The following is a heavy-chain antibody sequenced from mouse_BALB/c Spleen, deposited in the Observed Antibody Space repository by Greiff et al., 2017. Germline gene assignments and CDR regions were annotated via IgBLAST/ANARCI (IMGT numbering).Heavy chain of an antibody. CDR2: ISTYSGNT. J-gene: IGHJ4*01. D-gene: IGHD1-1*01. V-gene: IGHV1-67*01. CDR3: ARADYYYGSSFLYAMDY. CDR1: GYTFTDYA. Sequence: VQLQQSGPELVRPGVSVKISCKGSGYTFTDYAMHWVKQSHAKSLEWIGVISTYSGNTNYNQKFKGKATMTVDKSSSTAYMELARLTSEDSAIYYCARADYYYGSSFLYAMDYWGQGTSVTVSS.